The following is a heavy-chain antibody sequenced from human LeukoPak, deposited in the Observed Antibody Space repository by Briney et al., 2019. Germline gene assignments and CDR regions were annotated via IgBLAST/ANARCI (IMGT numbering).Heavy chain of an antibody. CDR3: ARQEQDYYDSSGYYYVLDY. Sequence: GGSLRLSCAASGFTFSSYSIKWVRQAPGKGLEWVSSISSSSSYIYYADSVKGRFTISRDNAKNSLYLQMNSLRGEDTAVYYCARQEQDYYDSSGYYYVLDYWGQGTLVTVSS. CDR2: ISSSSSYI. D-gene: IGHD3-22*01. J-gene: IGHJ4*02. CDR1: GFTFSSYS. V-gene: IGHV3-21*01.